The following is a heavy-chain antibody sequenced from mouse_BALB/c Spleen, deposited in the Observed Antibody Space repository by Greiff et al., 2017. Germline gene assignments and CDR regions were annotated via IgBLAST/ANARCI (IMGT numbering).Heavy chain of an antibody. D-gene: IGHD1-1*01. J-gene: IGHJ2*01. V-gene: IGHV5-9-4*01. CDR3: ATTVVARFDY. CDR1: GFTFSSYA. Sequence: EVQLVESGGGLVKPGGSLKLSCAASGFTFSSYAMSWVRQSPEKRLEWVAAISSGGSYTYYPDTVTGRFTISRDNAKNTLYLEMSSLRSEDTAMYYCATTVVARFDYWGQGTTLTVSS. CDR2: ISSGGSYT.